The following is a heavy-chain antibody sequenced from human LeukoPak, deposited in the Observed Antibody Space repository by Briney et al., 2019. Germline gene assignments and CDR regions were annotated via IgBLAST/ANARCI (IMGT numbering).Heavy chain of an antibody. CDR2: MNPNSGNT. Sequence: ASVKVSCKASGYTFTSYDINWVRQATGQGLEWMGWMNPNSGNTGYAQKFQGRVTITRNTSISTAYMELSGLRSEDTAVYYCARVPRIAVAGTLSYYFDYWGQGTLVTVSS. CDR1: GYTFTSYD. CDR3: ARVPRIAVAGTLSYYFDY. J-gene: IGHJ4*02. D-gene: IGHD6-19*01. V-gene: IGHV1-8*03.